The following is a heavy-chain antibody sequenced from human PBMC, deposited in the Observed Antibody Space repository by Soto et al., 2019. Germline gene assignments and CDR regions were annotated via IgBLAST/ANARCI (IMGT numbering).Heavy chain of an antibody. CDR1: GFTFDDYG. Sequence: GGSLRLSCAASGFTFDDYGMSWVRQAPGKGLEWVSGINWNGGSTGYADSVKGRFTISRDNAKNSLYLQMNSLRAEDTALYHCAGGRGLLYASAFDIWGQGTMVTVSS. D-gene: IGHD3-3*01. V-gene: IGHV3-20*01. CDR3: AGGRGLLYASAFDI. CDR2: INWNGGST. J-gene: IGHJ3*02.